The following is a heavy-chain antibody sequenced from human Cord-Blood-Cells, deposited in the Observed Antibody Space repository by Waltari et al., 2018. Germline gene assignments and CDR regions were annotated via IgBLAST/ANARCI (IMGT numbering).Heavy chain of an antibody. J-gene: IGHJ3*02. CDR1: GGSISSHY. CDR2: IYYSGST. D-gene: IGHD1-26*01. V-gene: IGHV4-59*11. CDR3: AREWELLHAFDI. Sequence: QVQLQESGPGLVKPSETLPLTCTVSGGSISSHYWRWIRQPPGKGLEWIGYIYYSGSTNYNPSLKSRVTISVDTSRNQFSLKLSSVTAADTAVYYCAREWELLHAFDIWGQGTMVTVSS.